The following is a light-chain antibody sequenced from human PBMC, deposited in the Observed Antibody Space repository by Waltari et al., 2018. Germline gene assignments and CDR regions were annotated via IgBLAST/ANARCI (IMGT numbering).Light chain of an antibody. V-gene: IGKV4-1*01. CDR2: WAS. CDR1: RSVLYSSDNRNY. Sequence: DIVMTQSPDSLAVSPGERATINCKSSRSVLYSSDNRNYLAWYQQKPGQPPNLLIYWASTRESGVPDRFSGSGSGTDFTLTISSLQAEDVAVYYCQQYYITPLSFGGGTKVEIK. CDR3: QQYYITPLS. J-gene: IGKJ4*01.